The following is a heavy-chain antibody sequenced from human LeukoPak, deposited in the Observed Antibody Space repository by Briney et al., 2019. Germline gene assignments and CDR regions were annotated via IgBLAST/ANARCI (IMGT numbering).Heavy chain of an antibody. V-gene: IGHV1-69*13. J-gene: IGHJ4*02. Sequence: ASVKVSCKASGGTFSRYSISWVRQAPGQGLEWMGGIIPIFATGNYAQKFQGRVTITADGSTSTAYMELSSLRSEDTAVYYCTRELNPYDYIWGGYRYLGYYWGQGTLVTVSS. D-gene: IGHD3-16*02. CDR3: TRELNPYDYIWGGYRYLGYY. CDR2: IIPIFATG. CDR1: GGTFSRYS.